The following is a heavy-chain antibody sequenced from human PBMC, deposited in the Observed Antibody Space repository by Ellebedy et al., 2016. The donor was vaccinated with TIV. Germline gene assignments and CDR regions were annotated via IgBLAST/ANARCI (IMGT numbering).Heavy chain of an antibody. CDR3: ARELAAAGFFDY. D-gene: IGHD6-13*01. V-gene: IGHV3-21*01. Sequence: GESLKISCVVSGFSVSDSYMGWVRQAPGKGLEWVSSISSSNHYIYYADSVKGRFTISRDNAKNSLYLQMNSLRAEDTAVFYCARELAAAGFFDYWGQGTLVTVSS. CDR2: ISSSNHYI. J-gene: IGHJ4*02. CDR1: GFSVSDSY.